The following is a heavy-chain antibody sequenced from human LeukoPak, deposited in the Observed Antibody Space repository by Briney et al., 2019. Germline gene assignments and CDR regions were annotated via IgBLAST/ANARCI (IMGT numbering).Heavy chain of an antibody. CDR1: DSSISSDSC. J-gene: IGHJ3*01. CDR3: ARSTAVPRSFDV. V-gene: IGHV4-38-2*01. Sequence: PSDSLSLTCPLSDSSISSDSCWGWIRQAPGKGLEWIGSFYHSGMTFYNPSLSTRVTVSLDTSKKHFSLNLSSVTAADTAVYYCARSTAVPRSFDVWGQGTLVTVSS. D-gene: IGHD2-2*01. CDR2: FYHSGMT.